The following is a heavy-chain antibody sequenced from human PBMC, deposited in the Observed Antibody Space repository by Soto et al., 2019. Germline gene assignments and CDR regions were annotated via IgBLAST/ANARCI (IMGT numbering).Heavy chain of an antibody. D-gene: IGHD5-18*01. V-gene: IGHV4-39*01. J-gene: IGHJ4*02. CDR3: ASHPRDTAMATRYY. Sequence: SETLSLTCTVAGGSISSSSYYWGWIRQPPGKGLAWIGSIYYRGSTYYNPSLKSRVTISVDTSKNQFPLKLSSVTAADTAVYYCASHPRDTAMATRYYWGPGTLVTVSS. CDR2: IYYRGST. CDR1: GGSISSSSYY.